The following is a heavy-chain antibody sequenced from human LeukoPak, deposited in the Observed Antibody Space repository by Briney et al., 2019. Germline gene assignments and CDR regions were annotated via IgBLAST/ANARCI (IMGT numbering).Heavy chain of an antibody. V-gene: IGHV1-46*01. CDR1: GGTFSNYA. D-gene: IGHD2-2*01. J-gene: IGHJ4*02. CDR2: INPSGGST. CDR3: ARGPPGYCSSTSCYGGNDY. Sequence: ASVKVSCKASGGTFSNYAISWVRQAPGQGLEWMGIINPSGGSTSYAQKFQGRVTMTRDMSTSTVYMELSSLRSEDTAVYYCARGPPGYCSSTSCYGGNDYWGQGTLVTVSS.